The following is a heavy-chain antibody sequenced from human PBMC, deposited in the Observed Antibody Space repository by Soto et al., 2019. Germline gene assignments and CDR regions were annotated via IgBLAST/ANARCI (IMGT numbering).Heavy chain of an antibody. J-gene: IGHJ4*02. D-gene: IGHD2-21*02. CDR2: ISSSGDTI. CDR1: GFRFSDHS. V-gene: IGHV3-48*02. CDR3: ARLPKGSLVTA. Sequence: VQLVESGGGLVSPGGSLTLSCVGSGFRFSDHSMHWVRRAPGTGLQWLSYISSSGDTIHYADSVRGRFIVSRDNAKNSVFLRMDSLRDDDTAMYHYARLPKGSLVTAWGQGTLVTVSS.